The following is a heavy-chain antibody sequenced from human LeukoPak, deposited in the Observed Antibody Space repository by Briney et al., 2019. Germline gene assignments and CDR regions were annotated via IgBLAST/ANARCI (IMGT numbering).Heavy chain of an antibody. Sequence: SGTLSLTCTVSGGSISSYYWSWIRQPPGKGLEWIGYIYYSGSTNYNPSLKSRVTISVDTSKNQFSLKLSSVTAADTAVYYCARGLVVPAASPFDYWGQGTLVTVSS. CDR3: ARGLVVPAASPFDY. CDR1: GGSISSYY. D-gene: IGHD2-2*01. CDR2: IYYSGST. J-gene: IGHJ4*02. V-gene: IGHV4-59*01.